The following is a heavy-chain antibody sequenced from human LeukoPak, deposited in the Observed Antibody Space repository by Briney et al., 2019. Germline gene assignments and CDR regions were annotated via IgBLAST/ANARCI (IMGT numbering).Heavy chain of an antibody. J-gene: IGHJ4*02. Sequence: SVKVSCKASGCTFSRYDINWVRQAPGQGLDWMGGIIPMFGKANYAQKFKDRVTTPADKATSTDYMELSSLRSEDTAVYYCAGGRADIVVVPATLRNYYFDYWGQGTLVTVSS. CDR2: IIPMFGKA. D-gene: IGHD2-2*01. CDR1: GCTFSRYD. V-gene: IGHV1-69*06. CDR3: AGGRADIVVVPATLRNYYFDY.